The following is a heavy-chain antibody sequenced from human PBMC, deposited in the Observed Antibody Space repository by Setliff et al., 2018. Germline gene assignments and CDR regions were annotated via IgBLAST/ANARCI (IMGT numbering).Heavy chain of an antibody. D-gene: IGHD3-10*01. CDR2: IHTSEST. CDR1: GGSISSGSFY. J-gene: IGHJ6*03. CDR3: ARALASGSYYGQSSYYMDV. V-gene: IGHV4-61*09. Sequence: SETLSLTCTVSGGSISSGSFYWSWIRQPAGKGLEWIGNIHTSESTKYNPSLKSRVTISLDTSKRQFSLKLTSVTAADTAVYYCARALASGSYYGQSSYYMDVWGKGTTVTVSS.